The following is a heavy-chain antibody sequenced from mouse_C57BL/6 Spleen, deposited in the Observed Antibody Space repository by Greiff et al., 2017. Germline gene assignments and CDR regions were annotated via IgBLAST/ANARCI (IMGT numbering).Heavy chain of an antibody. CDR2: IHPNSGST. Sequence: QVQLQQPGAELVKPGASVKLSCKASGYTFTSYWMHWVKQRPGQGLEWIGMIHPNSGSTNYNEKFKSKATLTVDKSSSTAYMQLSSLTSEDSAVYYCARDGSSYLYYFDYWGQGTTLTVSS. CDR3: ARDGSSYLYYFDY. V-gene: IGHV1-64*01. J-gene: IGHJ2*01. CDR1: GYTFTSYW. D-gene: IGHD1-1*01.